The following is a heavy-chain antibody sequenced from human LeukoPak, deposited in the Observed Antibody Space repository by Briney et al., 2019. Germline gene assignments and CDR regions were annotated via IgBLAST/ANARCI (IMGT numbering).Heavy chain of an antibody. V-gene: IGHV1-2*02. CDR2: IKPKDGAT. J-gene: IGHJ4*02. Sequence: ASVKASCKASGYTFTDDYVHWVRQAPGQGLEWMGWIKPKDGATRYAQRFQDRVTLTRDTSVSTAYMELNSLTSDDTAVYFCTRSRESRELDYWGQGTLVTVSP. CDR1: GYTFTDDY. D-gene: IGHD1-1*01. CDR3: TRSRESRELDY.